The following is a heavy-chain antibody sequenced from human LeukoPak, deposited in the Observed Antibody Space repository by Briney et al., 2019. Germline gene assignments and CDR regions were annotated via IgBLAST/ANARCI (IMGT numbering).Heavy chain of an antibody. CDR1: GFTFNNYG. D-gene: IGHD6-19*01. CDR2: ISHDGSVK. J-gene: IGHJ5*01. Sequence: GGSLRLSCAASGFTFNNYGMQWVRQTPGKGLEWVGLISHDGSVKHYADSVKGRFTISRDTSKNTVYLQMNSLRAEDTAVYYCAKEGTTYSSTWFDSWGQGTLVTVSS. V-gene: IGHV3-30*18. CDR3: AKEGTTYSSTWFDS.